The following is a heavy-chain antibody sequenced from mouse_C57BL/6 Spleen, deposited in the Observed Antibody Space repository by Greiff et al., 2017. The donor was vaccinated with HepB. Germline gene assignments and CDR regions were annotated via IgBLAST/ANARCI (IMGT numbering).Heavy chain of an antibody. Sequence: EVKLMESGGGLVQPGGSLSLSCAASGFTFTAYYMSWVRQPPGKALEWLGFIRNKANGYTTEYSASVKGRFTISRDNSQSILYLQMNALRAEDSATYYCARYYYYFDYWGQGTTLTVSS. V-gene: IGHV7-3*01. CDR3: ARYYYYFDY. J-gene: IGHJ2*01. CDR2: IRNKANGYTT. CDR1: GFTFTAYY.